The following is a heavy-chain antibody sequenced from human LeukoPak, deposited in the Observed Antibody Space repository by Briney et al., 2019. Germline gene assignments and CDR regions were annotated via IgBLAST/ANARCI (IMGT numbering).Heavy chain of an antibody. J-gene: IGHJ4*02. CDR1: GGSMSNYY. CDR3: ARSEMATTLDY. Sequence: PSETLSLTCSVSGGSMSNYYWSWIRQPPGKGLDWIGYIYYRGSTNYNPSLKSRVTISLDTSKNQFSLKVTSVTAADTAVYYCARSEMATTLDYWGQGTLVTVSS. V-gene: IGHV4-59*01. CDR2: IYYRGST. D-gene: IGHD5-24*01.